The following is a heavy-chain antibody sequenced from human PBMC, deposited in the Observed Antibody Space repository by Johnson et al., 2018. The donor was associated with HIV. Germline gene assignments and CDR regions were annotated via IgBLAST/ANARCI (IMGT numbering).Heavy chain of an antibody. D-gene: IGHD1-7*01. CDR2: IKSKTDGGTT. CDR1: GFTVSNNY. J-gene: IGHJ3*02. CDR3: AREGAWELRPGAFDI. V-gene: IGHV3-15*01. Sequence: VQLVESGGGLVQPGGSLRLSCATSGFTVSNNYMSWVRQAPGKGLEWVGRIKSKTDGGTTDYAAPVKGRFTISRDDSKNTLYLQMNSLRAEDTAVYYCAREGAWELRPGAFDIWGQGTMVTVSS.